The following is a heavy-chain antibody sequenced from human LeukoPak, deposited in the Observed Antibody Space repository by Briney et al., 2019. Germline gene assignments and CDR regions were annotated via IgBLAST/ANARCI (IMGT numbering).Heavy chain of an antibody. V-gene: IGHV3-7*01. CDR3: ARDILTGSQSRFQH. Sequence: PGGSLRLSCAASGFTLSSHWMGWVRQAPGKGLEWVANIKQDGSETYYADSVKGRFTISRDNAKNSLYLQMNSLRAENTAVYYCARDILTGSQSRFQHWGQGTLVTVSS. CDR2: IKQDGSET. D-gene: IGHD3-9*01. CDR1: GFTLSSHW. J-gene: IGHJ1*01.